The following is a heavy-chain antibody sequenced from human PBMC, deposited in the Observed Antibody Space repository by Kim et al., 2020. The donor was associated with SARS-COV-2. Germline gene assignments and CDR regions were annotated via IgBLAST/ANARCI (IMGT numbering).Heavy chain of an antibody. D-gene: IGHD5-12*01. Sequence: EQKFQGRVTITADESTSTAYMELSSLRSEDTAVYYCAREGGYSGYHFNDYWGQGTLVTVSS. J-gene: IGHJ4*02. CDR3: AREGGYSGYHFNDY. V-gene: IGHV1-69*01.